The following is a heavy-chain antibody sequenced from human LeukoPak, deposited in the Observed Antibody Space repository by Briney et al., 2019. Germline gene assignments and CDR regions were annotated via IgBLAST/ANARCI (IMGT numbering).Heavy chain of an antibody. V-gene: IGHV4-39*02. CDR3: ARDLGYCTNGVCHTRFDY. Sequence: SETLSLTCTVSGGSISSSYYYWGWIRQPPGKGLEWIGSIYYSGSTYYNPSLKSRVTISVDTSKNQFSLKLRSVTAADTAVYYCARDLGYCTNGVCHTRFDYWGQGTLVAVSS. J-gene: IGHJ4*02. CDR1: GGSISSSYYY. D-gene: IGHD2-8*01. CDR2: IYYSGST.